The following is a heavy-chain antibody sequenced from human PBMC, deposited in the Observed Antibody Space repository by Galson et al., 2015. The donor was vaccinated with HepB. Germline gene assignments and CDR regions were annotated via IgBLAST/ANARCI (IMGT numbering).Heavy chain of an antibody. CDR3: AKDEGSIYYHRH. CDR1: GFTFSRFA. V-gene: IGHV3-23*01. D-gene: IGHD3-22*01. J-gene: IGHJ4*02. CDR2: ISSSGGST. Sequence: SLRLSCAASGFTFSRFAMSWVRQPPGKGLEWVSTISSSGGSTYYADSVKGRFTISRDNSKNTLYLQMNSLRAEDTAVYYCAKDEGSIYYHRHWGQGTLVTVSS.